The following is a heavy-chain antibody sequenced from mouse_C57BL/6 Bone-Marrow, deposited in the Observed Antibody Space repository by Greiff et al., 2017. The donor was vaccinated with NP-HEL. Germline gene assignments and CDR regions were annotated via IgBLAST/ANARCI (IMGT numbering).Heavy chain of an antibody. CDR2: IYPGGGYT. Sequence: VKLQESGAELVRPGTSVKMSCKASGYTFTNYWIGWAKQRPGHGLEWIGDIYPGGGYTNYNEKFKGKATLTADKSSSTAYMQFSSLTSEDSAIYYCARGRIYYYGSSSYWYFDVWGTGTTVTVSS. V-gene: IGHV1-63*01. D-gene: IGHD1-1*01. CDR3: ARGRIYYYGSSSYWYFDV. J-gene: IGHJ1*03. CDR1: GYTFTNYW.